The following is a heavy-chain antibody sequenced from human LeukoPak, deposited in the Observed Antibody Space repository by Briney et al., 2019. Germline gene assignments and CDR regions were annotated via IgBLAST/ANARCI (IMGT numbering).Heavy chain of an antibody. CDR3: ARDPGYQLLSSWFDP. CDR1: GGTFSSYA. D-gene: IGHD2-2*01. CDR2: IIPIFGTA. Sequence: SVKLSCKASGGTFSSYAISWVRQAPGQGLEWMGRIIPIFGTANYAQKFQGRVTITTDESTSTAYMELSSLRSEDTAVYYCARDPGYQLLSSWFDPWGQGTLVTVSS. V-gene: IGHV1-69*05. J-gene: IGHJ5*02.